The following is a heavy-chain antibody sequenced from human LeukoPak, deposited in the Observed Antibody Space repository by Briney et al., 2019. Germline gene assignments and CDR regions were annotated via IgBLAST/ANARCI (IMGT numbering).Heavy chain of an antibody. CDR1: GYTFTSYG. V-gene: IGHV1-18*01. Sequence: ASVKVSCKASGYTFTSYGISWVRQAPGQGLEWMGWISAYNGNTNYAQKLQGRVTMTTDTSTSTAYMELRSLRSDDTAVYYCARRSRTIYYYGMDVWGQGTMVTVSS. D-gene: IGHD3-3*01. CDR2: ISAYNGNT. J-gene: IGHJ6*02. CDR3: ARRSRTIYYYGMDV.